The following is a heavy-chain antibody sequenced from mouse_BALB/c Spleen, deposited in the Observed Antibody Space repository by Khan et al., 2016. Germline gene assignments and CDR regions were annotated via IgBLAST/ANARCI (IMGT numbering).Heavy chain of an antibody. CDR3: ARRRLYDGYSGLAY. Sequence: EVELVESGGGLVKPGGSLKLSCAASGFTFSSYAMSWVRQTPEKRLEWVATISSGGSYTYYPDSVKGRFTISRDNAKNTLYLQLCSLRSEDTDMYYVARRRLYDGYSGLAYWGQGTLVTVSA. CDR1: GFTFSSYA. V-gene: IGHV5-9-3*01. J-gene: IGHJ3*01. CDR2: ISSGGSYT. D-gene: IGHD2-3*01.